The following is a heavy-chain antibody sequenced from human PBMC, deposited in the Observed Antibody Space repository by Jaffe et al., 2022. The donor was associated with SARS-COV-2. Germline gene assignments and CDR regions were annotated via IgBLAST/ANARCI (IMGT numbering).Heavy chain of an antibody. V-gene: IGHV5-51*01. CDR2: IYPGDSDT. J-gene: IGHJ6*02. CDR1: GYSFTSYW. CDR3: ARSGSRGYSYGSYYYYGMDV. Sequence: EVQLVQSGAEVKKPGESLKISCKGSGYSFTSYWIGWVRQMPGKGLEWMGIIYPGDSDTRYSPSFQGQVTISADKSISTAYLQWSSLKASDTAMYYCARSGSRGYSYGSYYYYGMDVWGQGTTVTVSS. D-gene: IGHD5-18*01.